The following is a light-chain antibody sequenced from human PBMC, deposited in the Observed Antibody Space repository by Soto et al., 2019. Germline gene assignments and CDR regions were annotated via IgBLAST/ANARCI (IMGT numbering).Light chain of an antibody. CDR1: SSNIGVNT. V-gene: IGLV1-44*01. J-gene: IGLJ3*02. CDR2: SNN. CDR3: AAWDDSLTTLV. Sequence: QSVLTQPPSASGTPGQRVTISCSGSSSNIGVNTVNWYQQLPGTAPKLLIYSNNQRPSGVPDRFSGSKSGTSASLAISGLQSEDEADYYCAAWDDSLTTLVFGGGTKLTVL.